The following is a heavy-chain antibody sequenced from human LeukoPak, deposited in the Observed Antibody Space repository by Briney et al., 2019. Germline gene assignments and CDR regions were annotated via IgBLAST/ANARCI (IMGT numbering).Heavy chain of an antibody. CDR3: ARYVSCSTATCYGYYMDV. CDR1: GFSFSDYS. J-gene: IGHJ6*03. V-gene: IGHV3-11*01. D-gene: IGHD2-2*01. Sequence: PGGSLRLSCAASGFSFSDYSMGWTRQAPGKGLEWLSFISKRGRTLDYVESVKRRFTISRDNARDSLYLQMNSLRAGDTAVYYCARYVSCSTATCYGYYMDVWGRGTTVTASS. CDR2: ISKRGRTL.